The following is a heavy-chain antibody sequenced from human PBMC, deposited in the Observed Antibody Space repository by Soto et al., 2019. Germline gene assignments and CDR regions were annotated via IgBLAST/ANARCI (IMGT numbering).Heavy chain of an antibody. CDR3: ARQGWIQLWSDDAFDI. CDR2: IYPGDSDT. V-gene: IGHV5-51*01. D-gene: IGHD5-18*01. J-gene: IGHJ3*02. Sequence: EVQLVQSGAEVKKPGESLKISCKGSGYSFTSYWIGWVRQMPGKGLEWMGIIYPGDSDTRYSPSFQGQVTISADKSISTAYLQWSSLKASDTAMYYCARQGWIQLWSDDAFDIWGQGTMVTVSS. CDR1: GYSFTSYW.